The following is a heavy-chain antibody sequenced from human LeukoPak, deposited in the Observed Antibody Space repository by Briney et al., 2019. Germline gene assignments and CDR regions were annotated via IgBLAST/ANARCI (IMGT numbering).Heavy chain of an antibody. J-gene: IGHJ4*02. CDR2: FDPEDGET. Sequence: ASVKVSCKVSGYTLTELSMHWVRQAPGKGLEWMGGFDPEDGETIYAQKFRGRVTMTEDTSTDTAYMELSSLRSEDTAVYYCARGTTVVTYFDYWGQGTLVTVSS. CDR3: ARGTTVVTYFDY. CDR1: GYTLTELS. D-gene: IGHD4-23*01. V-gene: IGHV1-24*01.